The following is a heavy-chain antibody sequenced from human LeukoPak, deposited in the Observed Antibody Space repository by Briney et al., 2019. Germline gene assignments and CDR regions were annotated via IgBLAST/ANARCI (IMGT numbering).Heavy chain of an antibody. Sequence: SETLSLTCTVSGGSITSSSYYWGWIRQPPGKGLEWIGSIYYSGSTYYNPSLKSRVTISVDTSKNQFSLRLSSVTAADTAVYYCARQVDYYGSGSPFDYWGQGTLVTVSS. J-gene: IGHJ4*02. V-gene: IGHV4-39*01. CDR1: GGSITSSSYY. D-gene: IGHD3-10*01. CDR3: ARQVDYYGSGSPFDY. CDR2: IYYSGST.